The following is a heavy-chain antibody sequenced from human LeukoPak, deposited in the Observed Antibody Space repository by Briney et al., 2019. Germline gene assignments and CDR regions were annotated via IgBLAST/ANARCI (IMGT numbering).Heavy chain of an antibody. V-gene: IGHV3-21*01. CDR1: GFTFSSYV. J-gene: IGHJ4*02. D-gene: IGHD5-18*01. CDR2: ITGDSTYI. CDR3: ARDCESGYSYGLC. Sequence: GGSLRLSCAASGFTFSSYVMSWVRQAPGKGLEWVSTITGDSTYIRYADSVRGRFTISRDNAKSSLYLQMNSLRVEDTAVYYCARDCESGYSYGLCWGQGTLVTVSS.